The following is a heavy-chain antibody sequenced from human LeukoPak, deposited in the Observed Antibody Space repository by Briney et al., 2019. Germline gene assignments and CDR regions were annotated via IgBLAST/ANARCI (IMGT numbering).Heavy chain of an antibody. CDR3: ARRDTVTTLNYYYYYYMDV. J-gene: IGHJ6*03. D-gene: IGHD4-17*01. CDR2: ISSSSSYI. CDR1: GFTFSSYS. V-gene: IGHV3-21*01. Sequence: GGSLRLSCAASGFTFSSYSMNWVRQAPGKGLEWVSSISSSSSYIYYADSVKGRFTISRDNAKNSLYLQMNSLRAEDTAVYYCARRDTVTTLNYYYYYYMDVWGKGTTVTVSS.